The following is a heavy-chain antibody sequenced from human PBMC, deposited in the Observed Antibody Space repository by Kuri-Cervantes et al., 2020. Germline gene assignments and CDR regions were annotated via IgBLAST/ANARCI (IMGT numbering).Heavy chain of an antibody. J-gene: IGHJ5*02. CDR2: IMKDGSDK. CDR1: GFTPSNHW. D-gene: IGHD4-11*01. CDR3: ARSYDFSLYGVDP. V-gene: IGHV3-7*02. Sequence: GESLKISCVVSGFTPSNHWMNWVRQAPGKGLEWLANIMKDGSDKFYVDSVKGRFTISRDNVNNSLFLQMDSLGAEDTALYYCARSYDFSLYGVDPWGQGTLVTVSS.